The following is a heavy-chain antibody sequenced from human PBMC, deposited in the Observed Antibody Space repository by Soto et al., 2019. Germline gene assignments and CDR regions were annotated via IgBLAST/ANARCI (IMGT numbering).Heavy chain of an antibody. D-gene: IGHD3-9*01. CDR3: AREVYDILTGYYRQYYYYGMDV. V-gene: IGHV4-4*02. J-gene: IGHJ6*02. CDR1: GVSISSSNW. Sequence: SETLSLTCAVSGVSISSSNWWSWVRQPPGKGLEWIGEIYHSGSTNYNPSLKSRVTISVDKSKNQFSLKLSSVTAADTAVYYCAREVYDILTGYYRQYYYYGMDVWGQGTTVTVSS. CDR2: IYHSGST.